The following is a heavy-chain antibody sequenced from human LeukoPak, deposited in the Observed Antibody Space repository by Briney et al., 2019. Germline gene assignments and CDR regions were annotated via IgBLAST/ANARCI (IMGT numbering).Heavy chain of an antibody. Sequence: GESLKISCKGYGYNFATYWIGWVRQMPGKGLEWMGIVYPGDSDTRYSPSFQGQVTISADKSISTAYLQWSSLKASDTAMYYCARFIAVAGTSTPLDYWGQGTLVTVSS. CDR3: ARFIAVAGTSTPLDY. CDR1: GYNFATYW. D-gene: IGHD6-19*01. J-gene: IGHJ4*02. V-gene: IGHV5-51*01. CDR2: VYPGDSDT.